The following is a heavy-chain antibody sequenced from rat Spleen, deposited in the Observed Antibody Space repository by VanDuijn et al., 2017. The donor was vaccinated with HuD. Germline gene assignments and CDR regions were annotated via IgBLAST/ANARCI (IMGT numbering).Heavy chain of an antibody. Sequence: VQLQESGPGLVQPSQTLSLTCTVSGFSLTSYHVSWVCQPPGKGLEWMGRIQSGGSTDYNSALKSRLSISRDTSKSQVFLKMNSLQTEDTAIYFCTRDHSYWGSYYPGGFAYWGQGTLVTVSS. J-gene: IGHJ3*01. CDR3: TRDHSYWGSYYPGGFAY. V-gene: IGHV2S1*01. D-gene: IGHD1-12*01. CDR2: IQSGGST. CDR1: GFSLTSYH.